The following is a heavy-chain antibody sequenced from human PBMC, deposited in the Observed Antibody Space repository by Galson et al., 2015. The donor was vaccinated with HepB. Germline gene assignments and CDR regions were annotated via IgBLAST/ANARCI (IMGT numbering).Heavy chain of an antibody. CDR3: AAGGGDNEY. D-gene: IGHD2-21*01. CDR1: GYRFAELP. Sequence: SVKVSCKVSGYRFAELPMHWVRQAPGKGLERMGSFHPEDGETIYAQKFQGRVTMTEDTSTDTAYMELSSLRPEDTAVYYCAAGGGDNEYWGQGTLVTVSS. V-gene: IGHV1-24*01. J-gene: IGHJ4*02. CDR2: FHPEDGET.